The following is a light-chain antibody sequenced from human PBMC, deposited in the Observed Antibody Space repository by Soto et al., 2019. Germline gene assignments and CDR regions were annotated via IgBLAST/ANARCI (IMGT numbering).Light chain of an antibody. CDR1: QIVSSY. CDR3: QQRSNWPRSIT. Sequence: EIVLTQSPATLSLSPGERATLSCRASQIVSSYLAWYQQKPGQVPMLLIYDASNRATGIPARFSGSGSGTDFTLTISSLEPEDFAVYYCQQRSNWPRSITFGQGTRLEIK. V-gene: IGKV3-11*01. CDR2: DAS. J-gene: IGKJ5*01.